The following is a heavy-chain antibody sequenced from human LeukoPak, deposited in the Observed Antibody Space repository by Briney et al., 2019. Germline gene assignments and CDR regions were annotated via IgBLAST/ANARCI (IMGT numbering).Heavy chain of an antibody. CDR3: ARLPTYYYDSSGPSPAFDI. J-gene: IGHJ3*02. Sequence: PSETLSLTCTVSGGSISSSSYYWGWIRQPPGKGLEWIGSIYYSGSTYYNPSLKSRVTISVDTSKNQFSLKLSSVTAADTAVYCCARLPTYYYDSSGPSPAFDIWGQGTMVTVSS. D-gene: IGHD3-22*01. CDR1: GGSISSSSYY. CDR2: IYYSGST. V-gene: IGHV4-39*01.